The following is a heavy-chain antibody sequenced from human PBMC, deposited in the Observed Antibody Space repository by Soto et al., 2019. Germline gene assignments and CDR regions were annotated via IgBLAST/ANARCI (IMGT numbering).Heavy chain of an antibody. CDR3: ARSIQRGYCSGGSCYRDFDY. CDR2: IYYSGST. V-gene: IGHV4-59*01. Sequence: SETLSLTCTVSGGSISSYYWSWIRQPPGKGLEWIGYIYYSGSTNYNPSLKSRVTISVDTSKNQFSLKLSSVTAADTAVYYCARSIQRGYCSGGSCYRDFDYWGQGTLVTVSS. D-gene: IGHD2-15*01. CDR1: GGSISSYY. J-gene: IGHJ4*02.